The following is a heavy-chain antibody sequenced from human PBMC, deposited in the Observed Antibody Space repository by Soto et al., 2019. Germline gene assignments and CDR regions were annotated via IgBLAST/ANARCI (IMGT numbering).Heavy chain of an antibody. CDR3: ARDPYSSSWQSHLPDYSFDF. CDR1: GYTFTSYG. Sequence: QVQLVQSGTEVKKPGASVKVSCKASGYTFTSYGITWVRQAPGQGLEWRGWISAYKGNTNYAQKLQGRVTMTTDTSTSTAYMELRSLRSDDTAVYYCARDPYSSSWQSHLPDYSFDFWGQGTLVTVSS. V-gene: IGHV1-18*01. D-gene: IGHD6-13*01. J-gene: IGHJ4*02. CDR2: ISAYKGNT.